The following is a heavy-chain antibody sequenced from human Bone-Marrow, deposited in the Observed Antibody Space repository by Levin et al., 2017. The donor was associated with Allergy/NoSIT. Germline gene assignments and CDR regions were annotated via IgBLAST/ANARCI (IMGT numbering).Heavy chain of an antibody. V-gene: IGHV3-30*03. J-gene: IGHJ4*02. Sequence: GGSLRLSCAASRSTFSSYAMHWVRQAPGKGLEWVAAISYDESKKYYIDSVKGRFTISRDNSKNTLYLQLNSLRTEDTAVYYCAEGGSYLFELIPFNFWGQGTLVTVSS. CDR1: RSTFSSYA. CDR3: AEGGSYLFELIPFNF. D-gene: IGHD1-26*01. CDR2: ISYDESKK.